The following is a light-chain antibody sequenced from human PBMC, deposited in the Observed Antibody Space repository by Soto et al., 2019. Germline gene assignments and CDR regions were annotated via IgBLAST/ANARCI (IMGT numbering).Light chain of an antibody. CDR1: QDIRNF. V-gene: IGKV1-33*01. CDR3: QQYGDFPPLT. J-gene: IGKJ4*01. Sequence: DIQMTQSPSSLSASVGDRVTITFQASQDIRNFLNWYQQKAGKAPRLLIYDASHLQTGVPSRFSGSGSGTDFTFTISSLQPEDIATYYCQQYGDFPPLTFGGGTKVDIK. CDR2: DAS.